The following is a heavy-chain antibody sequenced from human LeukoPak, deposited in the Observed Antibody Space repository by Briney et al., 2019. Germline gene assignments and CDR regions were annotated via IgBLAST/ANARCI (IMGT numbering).Heavy chain of an antibody. CDR1: GFIFSSYA. CDR2: ISGSGSRT. V-gene: IGHV3-23*01. CDR3: AKDDGRGNNYRN. J-gene: IGHJ4*02. D-gene: IGHD5-18*01. Sequence: GGSLRLSCAASGFIFSSYAMSWIRQAPGKGLECVSEISGSGSRTYYADSVKGRFTISRDNSKNTLYLQVESLRAEDTAVYYCAKDDGRGNNYRNWGQGTLVTVSS.